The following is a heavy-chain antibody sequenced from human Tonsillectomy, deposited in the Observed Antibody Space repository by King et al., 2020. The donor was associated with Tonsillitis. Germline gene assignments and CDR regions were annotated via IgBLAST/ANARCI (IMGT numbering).Heavy chain of an antibody. CDR2: IIPILGIA. Sequence: QLVQSGAEVKNPGSSVRVSCKASGGTFSSYAISWVRQAPGQGLEWMGRIIPILGIANYAQKFQGRVTITADKSTSTAYMELSSLRSEDTAVYYCARGSSSSWVDWFDPWGQGTLVTVSS. V-gene: IGHV1-69*09. J-gene: IGHJ5*02. CDR1: GGTFSSYA. D-gene: IGHD6-6*01. CDR3: ARGSSSSWVDWFDP.